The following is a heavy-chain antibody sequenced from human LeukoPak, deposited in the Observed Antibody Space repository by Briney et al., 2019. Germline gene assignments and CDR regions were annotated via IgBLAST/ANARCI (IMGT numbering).Heavy chain of an antibody. V-gene: IGHV3-23*01. CDR3: AKGSYYDSSGSFYFDY. D-gene: IGHD3-22*01. CDR1: A. CDR2: ISGSGDNT. J-gene: IGHJ4*02. Sequence: AMSWVRQAPGKGLEWVSGISGSGDNTYYADSVKGRFTISRDNSKNTLYVQVNSLGTEDTAAYYCAKGSYYDSSGSFYFDYWGQGTLVTVSS.